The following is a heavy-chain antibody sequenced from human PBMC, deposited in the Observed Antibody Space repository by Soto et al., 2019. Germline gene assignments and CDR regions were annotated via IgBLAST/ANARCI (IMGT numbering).Heavy chain of an antibody. D-gene: IGHD6-19*01. CDR3: AKGRSSGWYKAFDI. V-gene: IGHV3-23*01. CDR1: GFTFSSYA. J-gene: IGHJ3*02. CDR2: ISGSGGST. Sequence: GGSLRLSCAASGFTFSSYAMSWVRQAPGKGLEWVSSISGSGGSTYDADSVKGRFTISRDNSKNRLYLQMNSLRAEDTAVYYCAKGRSSGWYKAFDIWGQGTMVTVSS.